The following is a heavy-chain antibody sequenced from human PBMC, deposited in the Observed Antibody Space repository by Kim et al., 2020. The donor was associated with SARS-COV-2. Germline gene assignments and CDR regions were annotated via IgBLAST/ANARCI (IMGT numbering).Heavy chain of an antibody. V-gene: IGHV6-1*01. CDR1: GDSVSSKSAA. J-gene: IGHJ4*02. CDR2: TYYRSKWFS. CDR3: ARDSFLSVTIPARWGFDS. Sequence: SQTLSLTCAISGDSVSSKSAAWNWIRQSPSRGLEWLGRTYYRSKWFSHYAASVESRVTINPDTSKNHFSLHLNSVTPEDTAVYYCARDSFLSVTIPARWGFDSGGQGTLVTVSS. D-gene: IGHD4-4*01.